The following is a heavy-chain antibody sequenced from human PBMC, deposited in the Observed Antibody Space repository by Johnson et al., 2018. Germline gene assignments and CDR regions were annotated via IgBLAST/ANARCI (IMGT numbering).Heavy chain of an antibody. CDR2: ISYDGTNT. V-gene: IGHV3-30*18. CDR3: ANDWRCCTGDPWFPTDAFDV. Sequence: QVQLVQSGGGVVQXGRPLKLSCAASGFTFSDYGMHWVRQAPGKGLEWVAVISYDGTNTYYADSVKGRFTVSRDNSKNTLYLQMDSLRLEDPAVYYCANDWRCCTGDPWFPTDAFDVCGQGTMVTVSS. J-gene: IGHJ3*01. CDR1: GFTFSDYG. D-gene: IGHD2-8*02.